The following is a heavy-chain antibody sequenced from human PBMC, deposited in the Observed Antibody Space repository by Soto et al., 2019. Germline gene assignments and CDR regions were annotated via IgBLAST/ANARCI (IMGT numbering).Heavy chain of an antibody. CDR3: ARARDSSGYFVGYPYGMDV. J-gene: IGHJ6*02. D-gene: IGHD3-22*01. CDR1: GFTFSGFS. CDR2: IRSSSSYI. V-gene: IGHV3-21*06. Sequence: NPGGSLRLSCATSGFTFSGFSFNWVRQAPGKGLEWVSSIRSSSSYIYYADSVKGRFTISRDNAKNSVYLQMNSLRAEDTAVYYCARARDSSGYFVGYPYGMDVWGQGTTVTVSS.